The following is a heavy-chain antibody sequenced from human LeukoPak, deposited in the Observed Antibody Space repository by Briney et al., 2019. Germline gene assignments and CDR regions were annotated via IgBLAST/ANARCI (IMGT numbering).Heavy chain of an antibody. J-gene: IGHJ4*02. CDR3: AREYWYYDSSGYYSLSLGY. V-gene: IGHV1-46*01. CDR2: INPSGGST. CDR1: GYTFTSYY. D-gene: IGHD3-22*01. Sequence: ASVKVSCKASGYTFTSYYMHWVRQAPGQGLEWMGIINPSGGSTSYAQKFQGRVTMTRDTSTSTVYMELSSLRSEDTAVYYCAREYWYYDSSGYYSLSLGYWGQGTLVTVSS.